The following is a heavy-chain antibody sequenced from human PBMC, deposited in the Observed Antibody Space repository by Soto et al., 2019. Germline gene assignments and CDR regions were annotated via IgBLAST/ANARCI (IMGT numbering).Heavy chain of an antibody. D-gene: IGHD2-21*01. J-gene: IGHJ6*02. CDR2: IIPIFGTA. V-gene: IGHV1-69*12. CDR3: ASHPPISGGGGERGYYYYYYGMDV. CDR1: GGTFSSYA. Sequence: QVQLVQSGAEVKKPGSSVKVSCKASGGTFSSYAISWVRQAPGQGLEWMGGIIPIFGTADYAQKFQGRVTITADESTSTADMELSSLRSEDTAVYYCASHPPISGGGGERGYYYYYYGMDVWGQGTTVTVSS.